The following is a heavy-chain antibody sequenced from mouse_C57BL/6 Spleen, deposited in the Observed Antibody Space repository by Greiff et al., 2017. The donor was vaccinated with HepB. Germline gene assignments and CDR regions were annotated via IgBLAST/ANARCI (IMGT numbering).Heavy chain of an antibody. CDR2: ISSGSSTI. CDR3: ARSNPWFAY. CDR1: GFTFSDYG. Sequence: EVKLMESGGGLVKPGGSLKLSCAASGFTFSDYGMHWVRQAPEKGLEWVAYISSGSSTIYYADTVKGRFTISRDNAKNTLFLQMTSLRSEDTARYYCARSNPWFAYWGQGTLVTVSA. J-gene: IGHJ3*01. V-gene: IGHV5-17*01. D-gene: IGHD4-1*01.